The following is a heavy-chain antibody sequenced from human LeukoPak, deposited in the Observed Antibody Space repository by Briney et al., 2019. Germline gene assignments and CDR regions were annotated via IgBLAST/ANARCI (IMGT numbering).Heavy chain of an antibody. CDR1: GGSVSSGTYY. V-gene: IGHV4-61*01. CDR2: IYHSGDS. Sequence: SETLSLTCSVSGGSVSSGTYYWSWIRQPPGKGLEWIGYIYHSGDSYYNPSLKSRVSMSIDTSKNQLYLKLSSVTAADTAVYYCAPYYSPVNSAYWGQGTLVTVSS. D-gene: IGHD3-10*01. J-gene: IGHJ4*02. CDR3: APYYSPVNSAY.